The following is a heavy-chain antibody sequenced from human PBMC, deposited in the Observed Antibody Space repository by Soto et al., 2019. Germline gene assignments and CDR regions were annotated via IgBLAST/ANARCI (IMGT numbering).Heavy chain of an antibody. CDR2: MNPNSGNT. V-gene: IGHV1-8*01. D-gene: IGHD3-3*01. CDR1: GYTFTSYD. Sequence: ASVKVSCKXSGYTFTSYDINWVRQATGQGLEWMGWMNPNSGNTGYAQKFQGRVTMTRNTSISTAYMELSSLRSEDTAVYYCARDHYYDFWSGYGYYYYYGMDVWGQGTTVTVSS. CDR3: ARDHYYDFWSGYGYYYYYGMDV. J-gene: IGHJ6*02.